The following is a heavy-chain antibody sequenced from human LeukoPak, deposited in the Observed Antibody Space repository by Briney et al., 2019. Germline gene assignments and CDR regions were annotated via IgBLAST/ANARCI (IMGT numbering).Heavy chain of an antibody. CDR2: IYYSGST. V-gene: IGHV4-59*01. CDR1: GGSISSYY. J-gene: IGHJ5*02. CDR3: ARDGFTAGTWFDP. D-gene: IGHD1-1*01. Sequence: PSETLSLTCTDSGGSISSYYWSWIRQPPGKGLEWIGYIYYSGSTNYNPSLKSRVTISVDTSKNQFSLKLSSVTAADTAVYYCARDGFTAGTWFDPWGQGTRVTVSS.